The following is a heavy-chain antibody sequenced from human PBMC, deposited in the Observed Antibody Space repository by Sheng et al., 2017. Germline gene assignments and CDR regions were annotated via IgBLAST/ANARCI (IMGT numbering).Heavy chain of an antibody. V-gene: IGHV3-48*04. D-gene: IGHD5-18*01. Sequence: VQLVESGGGVVQPGRSLRLSCAASGVTFSYYGMHWVRQAPGRGLEWVSYISSSGSTIHYADSVKGRFTISRDNAKNSLYLQMNSLRAEDTAVYYCASTHGYTYGYQLDSWGQGTLVTVSS. CDR1: GVTFSYYG. CDR3: ASTHGYTYGYQLDS. CDR2: ISSSGSTI. J-gene: IGHJ4*02.